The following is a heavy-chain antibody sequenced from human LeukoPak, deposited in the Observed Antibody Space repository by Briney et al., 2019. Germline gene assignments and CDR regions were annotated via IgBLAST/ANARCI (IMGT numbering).Heavy chain of an antibody. J-gene: IGHJ4*02. Sequence: SETLSLTCTVSGGSISSYYWSWIRQPPGEELEWIGYIYYSGSTNYNPSPKSRVTISVDTSKNPFSLKLTSVTAADTAVYYCARVLRGYSGYFDYWGQGTVVTVSS. V-gene: IGHV4-59*01. D-gene: IGHD5-12*01. CDR3: ARVLRGYSGYFDY. CDR2: IYYSGST. CDR1: GGSISSYY.